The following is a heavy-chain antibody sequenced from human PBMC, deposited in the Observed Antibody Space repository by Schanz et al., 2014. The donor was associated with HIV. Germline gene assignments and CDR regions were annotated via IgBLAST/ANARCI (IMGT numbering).Heavy chain of an antibody. V-gene: IGHV3-74*01. J-gene: IGHJ6*02. CDR2: IKYDGSWT. D-gene: IGHD6-6*01. CDR1: GFKFSDSW. CDR3: ARDLQGLARQGGMDV. Sequence: EVQLVESGGGLVQPGGSLRLSCVASGFKFSDSWMHWVRQSPGRGLVWVSRIKYDGSWTDYADSVKGRFTISRDNAKNTVSLQMNRLRAEDTAVYYCARDLQGLARQGGMDVWGQGTTVIVSS.